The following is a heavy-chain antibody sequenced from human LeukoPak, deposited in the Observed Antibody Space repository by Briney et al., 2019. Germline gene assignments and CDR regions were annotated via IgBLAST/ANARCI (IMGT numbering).Heavy chain of an antibody. CDR3: AKDPTFYCDSSEVDY. V-gene: IGHV3-23*01. Sequence: GGSLRLSCAASGFTFSIYAMSWVRQAPGKGLEWVSAISGSGGSTYYADSVKGRFTISRDNSKNTLYLQMNSLRAEDTAVYYCAKDPTFYCDSSEVDYWGQGTLVTVSS. J-gene: IGHJ4*02. CDR2: ISGSGGST. CDR1: GFTFSIYA. D-gene: IGHD3-22*01.